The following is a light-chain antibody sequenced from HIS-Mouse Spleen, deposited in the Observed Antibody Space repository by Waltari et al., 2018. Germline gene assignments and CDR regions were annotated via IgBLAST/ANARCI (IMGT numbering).Light chain of an antibody. CDR1: SRAVGGYNY. J-gene: IGLJ2*01. Sequence: QSALTQPASVSGSPGQSITIYCTGTSRAVGGYNYVPWYQQHPGKAPKLMISDVSNRPSGVSNRFSGSKSGNTASLTISGLQAEDEADYYCSSYTSSSTLVVFGGGTKLTVL. CDR3: SSYTSSSTLVV. CDR2: DVS. V-gene: IGLV2-14*03.